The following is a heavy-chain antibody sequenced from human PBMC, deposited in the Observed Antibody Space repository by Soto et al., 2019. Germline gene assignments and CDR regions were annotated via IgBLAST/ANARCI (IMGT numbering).Heavy chain of an antibody. D-gene: IGHD3-10*01. CDR1: GGTFSSYA. CDR2: IIPIFGTA. CDR3: AREATMVRGVIGYYYSGMDV. Sequence: ASVKVSCKASGGTFSSYAISWVRQAPGQGLEWMGGIIPIFGTANYAQKFQGRVTITADESTSTAYMELSSLRSEDTAVYYCAREATMVRGVIGYYYSGMDVWGQGTTVTVSS. V-gene: IGHV1-69*13. J-gene: IGHJ6*02.